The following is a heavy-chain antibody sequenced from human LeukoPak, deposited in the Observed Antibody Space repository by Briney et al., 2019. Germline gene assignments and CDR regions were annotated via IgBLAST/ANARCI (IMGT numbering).Heavy chain of an antibody. CDR3: AIAQTWDGLFES. CDR1: GIAVSGNY. D-gene: IGHD1-26*01. Sequence: GGSLRLSCAASGIAVSGNYMSWVRQTPGKGLEWVSFISINTNTFYADSVRGRFTISRDTSKNTLLLQVNSLRDEDSAIYYCAIAQTWDGLFESWGQGTLVTVSS. J-gene: IGHJ4*02. V-gene: IGHV3-53*01. CDR2: ISINTNT.